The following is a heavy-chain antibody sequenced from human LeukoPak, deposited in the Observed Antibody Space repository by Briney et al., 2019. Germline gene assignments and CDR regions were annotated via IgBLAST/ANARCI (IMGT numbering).Heavy chain of an antibody. Sequence: GGSLRLSCAASGFSFSRHWMSWVRQAPGKELEWVANMQIDGSKKCYVDSVKGRFIVSRDNTMNSLYLQMNSLRAEDTAMYYCAREFPDSTATGPAFDFWGQGTMVTVSS. J-gene: IGHJ3*01. V-gene: IGHV3-7*01. CDR2: MQIDGSKK. D-gene: IGHD6-13*01. CDR3: AREFPDSTATGPAFDF. CDR1: GFSFSRHW.